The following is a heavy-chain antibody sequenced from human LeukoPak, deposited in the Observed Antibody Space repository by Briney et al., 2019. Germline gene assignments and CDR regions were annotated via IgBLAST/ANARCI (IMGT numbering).Heavy chain of an antibody. Sequence: SETLSLTCNVSGFSISSGYYWGWIRRPPGKGLEWIGSILSRGSAYYSPPLRIRVTISVDTSKKQFFLKLTSVTAADTAVYYCARVGYYDSSGDYGFDYWGQGTLVTVSS. V-gene: IGHV4-38-2*02. CDR3: ARVGYYDSSGDYGFDY. CDR1: GFSISSGYY. J-gene: IGHJ4*02. D-gene: IGHD3-22*01. CDR2: ILSRGSA.